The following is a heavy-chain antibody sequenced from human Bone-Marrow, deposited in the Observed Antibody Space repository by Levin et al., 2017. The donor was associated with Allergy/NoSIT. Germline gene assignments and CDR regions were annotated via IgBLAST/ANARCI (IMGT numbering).Heavy chain of an antibody. CDR3: ARGGGYYDTTGPFAY. J-gene: IGHJ4*02. CDR2: IYYSGST. CDR1: GGSINSDY. Sequence: SQTPSLTCIVSGGSINSDYWSWIRQPPGKGLEWIGYIYYSGSTNYNPSLKSRVTISVDTSKNQFSLKLSSVTAADAAVYYCARGGGYYDTTGPFAYWGQGALVTVSS. D-gene: IGHD3-22*01. V-gene: IGHV4-59*01.